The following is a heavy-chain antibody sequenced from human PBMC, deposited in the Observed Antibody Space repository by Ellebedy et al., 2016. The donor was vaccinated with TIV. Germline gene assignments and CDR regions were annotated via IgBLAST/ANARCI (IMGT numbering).Heavy chain of an antibody. CDR1: GFTFSSYA. J-gene: IGHJ2*01. D-gene: IGHD1/OR15-1a*01. CDR3: AKEDKEHAGPWYLDL. V-gene: IGHV3-23*01. Sequence: PGGSLRLSCTASGFTFSSYAMGWVRQAPGRGLEWVSPISGTGDSTYYADSVEGRFTISRDNSKNTLYLKMDSPRAEDTAVYYCAKEDKEHAGPWYLDLWGRGTLVTVSS. CDR2: ISGTGDST.